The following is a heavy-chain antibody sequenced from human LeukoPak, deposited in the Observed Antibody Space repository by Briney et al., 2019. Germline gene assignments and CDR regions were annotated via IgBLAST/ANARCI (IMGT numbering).Heavy chain of an antibody. D-gene: IGHD1-1*01. Sequence: ASVKVSCKASGYTFTGYYMHWVRQAPGQGLEWMGWINTNTGNPTYAQGFTGRFVFSLDTSVSTAYLQISSLKAEDTAVYYCARDQDWNDSPTLGYWGQGTLVTVSS. CDR1: GYTFTGYY. CDR3: ARDQDWNDSPTLGY. J-gene: IGHJ4*02. V-gene: IGHV7-4-1*02. CDR2: INTNTGNP.